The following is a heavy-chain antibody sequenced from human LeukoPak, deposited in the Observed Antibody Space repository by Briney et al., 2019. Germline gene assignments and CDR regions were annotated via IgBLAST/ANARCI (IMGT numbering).Heavy chain of an antibody. D-gene: IGHD3-22*01. V-gene: IGHV3-74*01. Sequence: GGSLRLSCAAXGFTFSXXXXXXXXXXXXXXXXXXXXXNSHGTSTNYADSVXGXFTXSRDNSXXTLHLQMNSLRVXDTAVYYCASSLVGDGRGYDAFDIWGQGTMVTVSS. J-gene: IGHJ3*02. CDR3: ASSLVGDGRGYDAFDI. CDR1: GFTFSXXX. CDR2: XNSHGTST.